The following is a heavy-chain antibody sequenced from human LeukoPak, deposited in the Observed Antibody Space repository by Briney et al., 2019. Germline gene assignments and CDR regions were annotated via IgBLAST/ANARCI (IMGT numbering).Heavy chain of an antibody. CDR2: ISANSGNT. V-gene: IGHV1-18*04. CDR1: GYSFNGYF. J-gene: IGHJ5*02. D-gene: IGHD3-22*01. Sequence: ASVKVSCMAYGYSFNGYFLHWMRQAPGQGLEWMGWISANSGNTDYAQKFQGRVTLTTDTSTSIAYMELRSLTSDDTAVYYCARDIGVSRFDPWGQGTLVTVSS. CDR3: ARDIGVSRFDP.